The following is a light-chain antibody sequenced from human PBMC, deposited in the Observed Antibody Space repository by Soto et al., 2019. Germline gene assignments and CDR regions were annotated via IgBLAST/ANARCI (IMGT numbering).Light chain of an antibody. J-gene: IGLJ3*02. CDR1: SSDVGGYNY. Sequence: QSALTQPASVSGSPGQSITISCTGTSSDVGGYNYVSWYQQHPGKAPKFMIYEVSNRPSGISNRFSGSKSGNTASLTISGLQAEDEADYYCNSFRTNYTWLFGGGTKLTVL. CDR2: EVS. CDR3: NSFRTNYTWL. V-gene: IGLV2-14*01.